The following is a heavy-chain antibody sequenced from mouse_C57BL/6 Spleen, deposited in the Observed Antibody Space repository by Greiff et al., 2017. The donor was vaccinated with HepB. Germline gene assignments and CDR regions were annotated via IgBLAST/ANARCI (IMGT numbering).Heavy chain of an antibody. CDR3: ARRGLPKVYYAMDY. V-gene: IGHV1-69*01. J-gene: IGHJ4*01. CDR2: IDPSDSYT. D-gene: IGHD2-2*01. CDR1: GYTFTSYW. Sequence: QVQLQQPGAELVMPGASVKLSCKASGYTFTSYWMHWVKQRPGQGLEWIGEIDPSDSYTNYNQKFKGKSTLTVDKSSSTAYMQLSSLTSEDSAVDYCARRGLPKVYYAMDYWGQGTSVTVSS.